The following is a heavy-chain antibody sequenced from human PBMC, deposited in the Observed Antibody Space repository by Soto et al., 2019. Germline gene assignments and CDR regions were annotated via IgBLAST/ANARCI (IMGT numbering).Heavy chain of an antibody. J-gene: IGHJ4*02. Sequence: GGSLSLSCAASGFTFSSNAMHWVRQAPGKGLEWLAVITYDGRDKYYAESVKGRFTISRDNSRNTLYLEVKSLRAEDTAVYYCAKDQDDYGECLDFWGQGILVTVSS. V-gene: IGHV3-30*18. CDR2: ITYDGRDK. CDR1: GFTFSSNA. D-gene: IGHD4-17*01. CDR3: AKDQDDYGECLDF.